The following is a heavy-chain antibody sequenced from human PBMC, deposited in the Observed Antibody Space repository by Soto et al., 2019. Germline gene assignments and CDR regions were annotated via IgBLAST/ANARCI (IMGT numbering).Heavy chain of an antibody. Sequence: EVQLVESGGVVVQPGGSLRLSCAASGFTFDDYTMHWVRQAPGKGLEWVSLISWDGGSTYYADSVKGRFTISRDNSKNSLYLQMNSLRTEDTALYYCAKGWELDMQIFDYWGQGTLVTVSS. V-gene: IGHV3-43*01. CDR3: AKGWELDMQIFDY. J-gene: IGHJ4*02. D-gene: IGHD1-26*01. CDR1: GFTFDDYT. CDR2: ISWDGGST.